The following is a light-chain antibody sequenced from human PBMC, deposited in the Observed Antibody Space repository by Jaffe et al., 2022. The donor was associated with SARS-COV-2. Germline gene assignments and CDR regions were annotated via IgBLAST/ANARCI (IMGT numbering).Light chain of an antibody. CDR1: QTISNNY. CDR2: GAS. V-gene: IGKV3-20*01. Sequence: EIVLTQSPGTLSLSPGERATLSCRASQTISNNYLAWYQQTSGQAPRLLIYGASSRTTGIPDRFSGSGSGTDFTLTISRLEPEDFAVYYCQQYDSSPITFGQGTRLDIK. CDR3: QQYDSSPIT. J-gene: IGKJ5*01.